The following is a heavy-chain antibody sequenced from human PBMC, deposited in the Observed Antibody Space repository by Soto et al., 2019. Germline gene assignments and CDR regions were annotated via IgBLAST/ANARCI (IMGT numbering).Heavy chain of an antibody. Sequence: QVLLVESGGGVVQPGRSLRLSCTGSGFTFSSYGMHWVRQGPGQGLEWVAVISKDGSDKYHADSVKGRFTISRDNSKNTLYLQMNSLSAEDTAVYYCVKAQVDTPMDFRTANRGQGTLVTVSS. D-gene: IGHD5-18*01. CDR2: ISKDGSDK. V-gene: IGHV3-30*18. CDR1: GFTFSSYG. CDR3: VKAQVDTPMDFRTAN. J-gene: IGHJ4*02.